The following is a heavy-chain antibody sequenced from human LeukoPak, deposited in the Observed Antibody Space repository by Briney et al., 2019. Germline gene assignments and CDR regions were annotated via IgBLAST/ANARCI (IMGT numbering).Heavy chain of an antibody. CDR2: ISSSSSYI. CDR3: ARVRVGXARYXXDY. CDR1: GFTFSGYS. J-gene: IGHJ4*02. D-gene: IGHD1-26*01. Sequence: GGSLRLSCAASGFTFSGYSMNWVRQAPGKGLEWVSSISSSSSYIYYADSVKGRFTISRDNAKNSLYLQMNSLRAEDTAVYYCARVRVGXARYXXDYWGQGILVTV. V-gene: IGHV3-21*01.